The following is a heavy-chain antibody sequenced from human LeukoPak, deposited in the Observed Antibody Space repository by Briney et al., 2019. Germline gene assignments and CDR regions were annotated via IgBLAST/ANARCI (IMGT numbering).Heavy chain of an antibody. CDR3: AGRYCSSTSCYPYYYGMDV. V-gene: IGHV1-69*06. D-gene: IGHD2-2*01. J-gene: IGHJ6*04. CDR2: IIPIFGTA. CDR1: GGTFSSYA. Sequence: SVKVSCKASGGTFSSYAISWVRQAPGQGLEWMGGIIPIFGTANYAQKFQGRVTITADKPTSTAYMELSSLRSEDTAVYYCAGRYCSSTSCYPYYYGMDVWGKGTTVTVSS.